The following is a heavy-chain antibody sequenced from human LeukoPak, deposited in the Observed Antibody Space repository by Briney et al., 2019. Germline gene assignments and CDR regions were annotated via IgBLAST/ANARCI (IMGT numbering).Heavy chain of an antibody. Sequence: SETLSLTCTVSGYSISSGYYWGWIRQPPGKGLEWIGTIYRSGSTYSNPSLRGRVTISVDTSKNQFSLRLSSVTAADTAVYYCARTGAGYYYYYMDVWGKGTTVTVSS. CDR1: GYSISSGYY. CDR3: ARTGAGYYYYYMDV. J-gene: IGHJ6*03. D-gene: IGHD1-26*01. CDR2: IYRSGST. V-gene: IGHV4-38-2*02.